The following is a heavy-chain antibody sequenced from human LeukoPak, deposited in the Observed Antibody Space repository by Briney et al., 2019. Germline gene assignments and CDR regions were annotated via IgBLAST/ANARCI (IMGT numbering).Heavy chain of an antibody. D-gene: IGHD5-24*01. V-gene: IGHV4-59*01. CDR1: GGSISSYY. J-gene: IGHJ6*03. CDR2: IFYSGST. CDR3: ARGFRKRNGYNTFRYYYYYMDV. Sequence: SETLSLTCTVSGGSISSYYWSWIRQPPGKGLEWIGFIFYSGSTNYNPSLKSRVTISVDTSKNQFSLKLSSVTAADTAVYYCARGFRKRNGYNTFRYYYYYMDVWGKGTTVTVSS.